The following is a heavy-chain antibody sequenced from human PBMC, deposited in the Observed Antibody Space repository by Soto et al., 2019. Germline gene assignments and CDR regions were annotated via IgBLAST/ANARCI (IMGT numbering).Heavy chain of an antibody. Sequence: LSLTCAVSGGSISSDYWWTWVRQPPGKGLEWIAEMYHSGSTNYNPSLKSRVTISVDKSKNQISLKLSSVTAADTAVYYCARVLSSGWSRFDYWGQGTLVTVSS. CDR1: GGSISSDYW. J-gene: IGHJ4*02. D-gene: IGHD6-19*01. V-gene: IGHV4-4*02. CDR3: ARVLSSGWSRFDY. CDR2: MYHSGST.